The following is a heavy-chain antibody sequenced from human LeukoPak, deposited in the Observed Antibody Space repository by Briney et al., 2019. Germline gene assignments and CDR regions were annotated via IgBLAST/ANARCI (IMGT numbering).Heavy chain of an antibody. J-gene: IGHJ5*02. Sequence: SETLSLTCTVSGGSISSSNYYWGWIRQPPGKGLEWIGSIYYSGSTYYNPSLKSRVTISVDTSKNQFSLKLSSVTAADTAVYYCARRGEDWFDPWGQGTLVTVSS. V-gene: IGHV4-39*01. CDR1: GGSISSSNYY. CDR3: ARRGEDWFDP. CDR2: IYYSGST. D-gene: IGHD5-12*01.